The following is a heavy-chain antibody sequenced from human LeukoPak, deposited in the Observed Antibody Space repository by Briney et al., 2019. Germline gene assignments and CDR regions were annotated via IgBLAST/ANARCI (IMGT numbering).Heavy chain of an antibody. D-gene: IGHD3-22*01. CDR3: TTLGYHLDS. CDR2: FAGSDTTT. V-gene: IGHV3-48*03. Sequence: GGSLRLSCAASGVDFDAYEMNWVRQAPGKGLEWVAYFAGSDTTTYYADSVKGRFTISRDNARNSLYLQMNSLRAEDTALYYCTTLGYHLDSWGQGTLVTVSS. J-gene: IGHJ4*02. CDR1: GVDFDAYE.